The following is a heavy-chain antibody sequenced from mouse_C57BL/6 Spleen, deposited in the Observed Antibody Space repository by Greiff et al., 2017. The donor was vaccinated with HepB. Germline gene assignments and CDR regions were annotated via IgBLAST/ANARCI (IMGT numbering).Heavy chain of an antibody. Sequence: VKLMESGAELVRPGASVKLSCKASGYTFTDYYINWVKQRPGQGLEWIARIYPGSGNTYYNEKFKGKATLTAEKSSSTAYMQLSSLTSEDSAVYFCARGKDFDVWGTGTTVTVSS. J-gene: IGHJ1*03. CDR3: ARGKDFDV. CDR2: IYPGSGNT. CDR1: GYTFTDYY. V-gene: IGHV1-76*01.